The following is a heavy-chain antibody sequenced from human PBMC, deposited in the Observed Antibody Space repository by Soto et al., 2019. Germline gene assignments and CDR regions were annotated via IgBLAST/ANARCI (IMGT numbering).Heavy chain of an antibody. J-gene: IGHJ4*02. Sequence: QLELVQSGAEGMEPGSSVKVSCKSSGGSLKNSGINWVRQAPGQGLEWVGGIIPMIGTPNYLQRLQTRVTISADESTNTAFLELGSLRFDDTAIYYCARERDGSGSLSYYFDQWGQGTLVTVSS. CDR2: IIPMIGTP. D-gene: IGHD3-10*01. CDR3: ARERDGSGSLSYYFDQ. V-gene: IGHV1-69*01. CDR1: GGSLKNSG.